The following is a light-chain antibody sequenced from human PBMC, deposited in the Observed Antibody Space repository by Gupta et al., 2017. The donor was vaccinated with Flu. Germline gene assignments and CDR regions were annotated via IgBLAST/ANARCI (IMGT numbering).Light chain of an antibody. J-gene: IGLJ3*02. V-gene: IGLV3-21*02. CDR1: DSGTRR. Sequence: NDSGTRRVRWYRRRPGEARGGVVYDDSAGPGGIPGRFSGSNSGNRATLTISSVEAGDEADDFCQVWIASSDHPFWVFGGGTKLTVL. CDR2: DDS. CDR3: QVWIASSDHPFWV.